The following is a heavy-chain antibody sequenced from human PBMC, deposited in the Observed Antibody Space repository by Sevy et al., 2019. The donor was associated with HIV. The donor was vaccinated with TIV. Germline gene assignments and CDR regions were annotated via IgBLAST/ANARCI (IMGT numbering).Heavy chain of an antibody. Sequence: GGSLRLSCAASGFTFPINAVGWVRQAPGKGLEWVSLISGSGSSTYYADSVKGRFTISRDNSKNTLYLQMHSLRAEDTALYYCAKCVYAYEYFFDYWGQGTLVTVSS. V-gene: IGHV3-23*01. D-gene: IGHD3-16*01. CDR3: AKCVYAYEYFFDY. CDR1: GFTFPINA. CDR2: ISGSGSST. J-gene: IGHJ4*02.